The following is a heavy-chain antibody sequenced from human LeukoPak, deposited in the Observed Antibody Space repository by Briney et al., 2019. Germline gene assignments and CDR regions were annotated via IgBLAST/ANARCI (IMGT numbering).Heavy chain of an antibody. Sequence: ASVKVSCKASGGTFSSYAISWVRQAPGQGLEWMGRIIPILGIANYPQKFQGRVTITADKSTSTAYMELSSLRSEDTAVYYCARDRRTYCGGDCYHYYYYGMDVWGQGTTVTVSS. J-gene: IGHJ6*02. CDR2: IIPILGIA. CDR3: ARDRRTYCGGDCYHYYYYGMDV. V-gene: IGHV1-69*04. D-gene: IGHD2-21*02. CDR1: GGTFSSYA.